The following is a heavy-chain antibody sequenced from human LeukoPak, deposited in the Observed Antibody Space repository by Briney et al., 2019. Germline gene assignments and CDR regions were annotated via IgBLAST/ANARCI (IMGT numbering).Heavy chain of an antibody. CDR2: ISSGSGTI. Sequence: QAGGSLRLSCAASGFTFSSYAMSWVRQAPGKGLEWVSLISSGSGTIYYADSVKGRFTISRDNAKNSLYLQMNSLRAEDTAVYFCARSPQYPYSSSSFGTFDIWGQGTMVTVSS. V-gene: IGHV3-48*04. CDR1: GFTFSSYA. D-gene: IGHD6-6*01. J-gene: IGHJ3*02. CDR3: ARSPQYPYSSSSFGTFDI.